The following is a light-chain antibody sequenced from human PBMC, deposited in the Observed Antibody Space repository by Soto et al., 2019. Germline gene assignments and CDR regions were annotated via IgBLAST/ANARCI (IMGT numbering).Light chain of an antibody. CDR3: LHLDSYPRT. CDR2: GAS. Sequence: DIQMTQSPSSLSASVGDRVTITCRASQGIGNDLGWFQQKPGKAPKRLIYGASILQSGVQSRFSGSGSGTAFTLTISSLQPEDFATYYCLHLDSYPRTFGQGTKVEIK. J-gene: IGKJ1*01. V-gene: IGKV1-17*01. CDR1: QGIGND.